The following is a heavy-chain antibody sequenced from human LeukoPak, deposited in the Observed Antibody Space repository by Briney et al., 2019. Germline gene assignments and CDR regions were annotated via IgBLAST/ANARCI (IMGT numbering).Heavy chain of an antibody. D-gene: IGHD3-16*01. CDR3: ARGEGNDYVWGRYYYYLDV. CDR2: INDVGHT. Sequence: SETLSLTCAVNAESFNGNYWTWIRQSPGKELEWIGEINDVGHTNYNPSLKSRVTISLDTSAKHFSLKLSSVTAADTAVYFCARGEGNDYVWGRYYYYLDVWGKGTTVTVSS. CDR1: AESFNGNY. V-gene: IGHV4-34*01. J-gene: IGHJ6*03.